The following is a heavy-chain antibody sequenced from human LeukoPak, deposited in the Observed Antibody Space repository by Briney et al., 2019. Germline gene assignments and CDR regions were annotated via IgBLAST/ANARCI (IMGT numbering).Heavy chain of an antibody. Sequence: GGSLRLSCAASGFTLSSYSMNWVRQAPGKGLEWVSYISSSSSTIYYADSVKGRFTISRDNAMNSLFLQMNSLRAEDTAMYYCASGVDLDSSTYRPFDYWGQGALVTVSS. CDR3: ASGVDLDSSTYRPFDY. D-gene: IGHD2/OR15-2a*01. V-gene: IGHV3-48*04. CDR2: ISSSSSTI. CDR1: GFTLSSYS. J-gene: IGHJ4*02.